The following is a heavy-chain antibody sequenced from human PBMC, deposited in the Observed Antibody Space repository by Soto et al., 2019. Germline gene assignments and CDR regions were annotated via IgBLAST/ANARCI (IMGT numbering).Heavy chain of an antibody. D-gene: IGHD2-2*01. V-gene: IGHV4-59*12. CDR2: IYYSGST. CDR1: GGSISSYY. J-gene: IGHJ5*02. Sequence: PSETLSPTCTFSGGSISSYYWSWIRQPPGKGLEWIGYIYYSGSTYYNPSLKSRVTISVDRSKNQFSLKLSSVTAADTAVYYCARVPDRWGQGTLVTVSS. CDR3: ARVPDR.